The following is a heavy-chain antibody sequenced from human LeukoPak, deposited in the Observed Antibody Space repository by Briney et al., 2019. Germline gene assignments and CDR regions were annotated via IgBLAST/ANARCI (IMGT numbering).Heavy chain of an antibody. Sequence: ASVTVSYTPSGYTFTPYYMHWVRQAPGQGLEWMGWINPNSGGTNYAQKFQGRVTITRDTSISTAYMELSRVRSDDTAVYYCAREYCSNTSCSWFDHWGQGTLVTVSS. CDR3: AREYCSNTSCSWFDH. J-gene: IGHJ5*02. CDR2: INPNSGGT. CDR1: GYTFTPYY. D-gene: IGHD2-2*01. V-gene: IGHV1-2*02.